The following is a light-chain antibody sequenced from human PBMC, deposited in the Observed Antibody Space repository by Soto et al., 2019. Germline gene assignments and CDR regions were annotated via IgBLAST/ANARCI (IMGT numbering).Light chain of an antibody. CDR1: QSVSSY. CDR2: DAS. V-gene: IGKV3-11*01. Sequence: EIVLTQSPATLSLSPGERATLACRASQSVSSYLTWSQQKPGQAPSLLIYDASNRATGIPARFSGSGSGTDFTLTISSLEPEDCALYDCQTRSNWPPWTFGHGTKVEIK. CDR3: QTRSNWPPWT. J-gene: IGKJ1*01.